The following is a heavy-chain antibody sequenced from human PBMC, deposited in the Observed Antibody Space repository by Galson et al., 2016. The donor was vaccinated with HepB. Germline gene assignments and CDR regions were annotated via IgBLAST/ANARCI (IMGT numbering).Heavy chain of an antibody. CDR1: GYTFTSYA. Sequence: SVKVSCKASGYTFTSYAISWVRQAPGQGLEWMGWISAYNGNTNYAQNLQGRVTMTTDTSTSTAYMELRSLISDDTAGYYGASHYGSGSVSWFAPWGQGTLVTVSA. V-gene: IGHV1-18*01. J-gene: IGHJ5*02. CDR2: ISAYNGNT. D-gene: IGHD3-10*01. CDR3: ASHYGSGSVSWFAP.